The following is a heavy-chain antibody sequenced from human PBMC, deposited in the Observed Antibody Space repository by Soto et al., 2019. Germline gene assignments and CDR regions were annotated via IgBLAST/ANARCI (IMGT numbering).Heavy chain of an antibody. CDR2: ISYDGSKK. J-gene: IGHJ4*02. Sequence: GGSLRLSCSASGFPFSSYGIHWVRQAPGKGLEWVAVISYDGSKKYYADSVKGRFTISRDNSKNTLYLQMNSLRAEDTAVYYCAKDTHAFLITVFDSRGQGTPVTVSS. CDR3: AKDTHAFLITVFDS. CDR1: GFPFSSYG. D-gene: IGHD3-22*01. V-gene: IGHV3-30*18.